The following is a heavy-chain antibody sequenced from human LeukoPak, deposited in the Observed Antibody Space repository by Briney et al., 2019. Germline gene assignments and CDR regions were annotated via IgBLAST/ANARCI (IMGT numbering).Heavy chain of an antibody. CDR2: IYYSGST. CDR1: GGSISSYY. V-gene: IGHV4-59*01. D-gene: IGHD1-26*01. J-gene: IGHJ6*03. Sequence: SETLSLTCTVSGGSISSYYWSWIRQPPGKGLEWIGYIYYSGSTNYNPSLKSRVTISVDTSKNQFSLKLSSVTAADTAVYYCARDSGWEFRYYYMDVWGKGTTVTVPS. CDR3: ARDSGWEFRYYYMDV.